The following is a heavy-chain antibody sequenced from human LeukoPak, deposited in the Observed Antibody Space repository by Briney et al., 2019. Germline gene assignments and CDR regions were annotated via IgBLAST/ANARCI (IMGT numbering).Heavy chain of an antibody. CDR1: GYTFTSYG. CDR3: ARGVRAQQLKAFDI. CDR2: ISAYNGNT. Sequence: GASVKVSCKASGYTFTSYGISWVRQAPGQGLEWMGWISAYNGNTNYAQKLQGRVTMTTDTSTSTAYMELRSLRSEDTAVYYCARGVRAQQLKAFDIWGQGTMVTVSS. V-gene: IGHV1-18*01. J-gene: IGHJ3*02. D-gene: IGHD6-13*01.